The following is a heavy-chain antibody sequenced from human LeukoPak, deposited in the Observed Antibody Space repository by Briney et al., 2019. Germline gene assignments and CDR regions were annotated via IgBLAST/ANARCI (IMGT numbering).Heavy chain of an antibody. J-gene: IGHJ6*03. CDR2: IYYSGST. Sequence: SETLSLTCTVSGGSISSSSYYWGWIRQPPGKGPEWIGSIYYSGSTYYNPSLKSRVTISVDTSKNQFSLKLSSVTAADTAVYYCARRGWHYYYYYYMDVWGKGTTVTVSS. V-gene: IGHV4-39*01. CDR3: ARRGWHYYYYYYMDV. CDR1: GGSISSSSYY. D-gene: IGHD6-19*01.